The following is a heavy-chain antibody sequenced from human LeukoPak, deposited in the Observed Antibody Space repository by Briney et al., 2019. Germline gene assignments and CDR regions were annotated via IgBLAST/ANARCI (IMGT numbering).Heavy chain of an antibody. CDR1: GFTFSSYA. CDR3: AKTPVGASPFTAFYFDY. D-gene: IGHD1-26*01. CDR2: ISGSGGST. Sequence: GGSLRLSCAASGFTFSSYAMSWVRQAPGKGLEWVSAISGSGGSTYYADSVKGRFTISRDNSKNTLYLQMNGLRAEDTAVYYCAKTPVGASPFTAFYFDYWGQGTLVTVSS. J-gene: IGHJ4*02. V-gene: IGHV3-23*01.